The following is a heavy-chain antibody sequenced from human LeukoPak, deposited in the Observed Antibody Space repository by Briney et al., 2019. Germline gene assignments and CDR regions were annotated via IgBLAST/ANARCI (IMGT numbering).Heavy chain of an antibody. CDR1: GFTFSSYS. Sequence: GGSLRLSCAASGFTFSSYSMNWVRQAPGKGLEWGSSISSSSSYIYYADSVKGRFTISRDNAKNSLYLQMNSLRAEDTAVYYCASLHLYYYDSSGYPPDWGQGTLVTVSS. J-gene: IGHJ4*02. V-gene: IGHV3-21*04. CDR2: ISSSSSYI. CDR3: ASLHLYYYDSSGYPPD. D-gene: IGHD3-22*01.